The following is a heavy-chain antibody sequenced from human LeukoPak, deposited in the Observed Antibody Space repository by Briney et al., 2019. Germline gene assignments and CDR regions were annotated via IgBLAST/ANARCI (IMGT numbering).Heavy chain of an antibody. V-gene: IGHV1-69*04. D-gene: IGHD1-26*01. Sequence: SVKVSCKASGGTFSSYAISWVRQAPGQGLEWMGRIIPILGIANYAQKFQGRVTITADKSTSTAYMELSSLRSEDTAVYYCAREQSGSYGFVYWGQGTLVTVSS. CDR2: IIPILGIA. CDR3: AREQSGSYGFVY. CDR1: GGTFSSYA. J-gene: IGHJ4*02.